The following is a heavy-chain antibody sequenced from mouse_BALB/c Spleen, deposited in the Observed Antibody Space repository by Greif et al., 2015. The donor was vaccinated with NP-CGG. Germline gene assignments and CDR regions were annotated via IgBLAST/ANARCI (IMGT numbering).Heavy chain of an antibody. Sequence: VKLMESGAELAKPGASVKMSCKASGYTFTSYWMHWVKQRPGQGLEWIGYINPSTGYTEYNQKFKDKATLTADKSSSTAYMQLSSLTSEDSAVYYCARATTATFDYWGQGTTLTVSS. CDR3: ARATTATFDY. J-gene: IGHJ2*01. V-gene: IGHV1-7*01. CDR1: GYTFTSYW. CDR2: INPSTGYT. D-gene: IGHD1-2*01.